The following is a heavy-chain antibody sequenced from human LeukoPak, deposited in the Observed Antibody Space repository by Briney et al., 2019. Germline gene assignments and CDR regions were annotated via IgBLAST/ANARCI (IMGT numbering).Heavy chain of an antibody. CDR2: ISAYNGNT. V-gene: IGHV1-18*04. J-gene: IGHJ4*02. CDR1: GYTFTHYY. CDR3: ARESDYVYYFDY. Sequence: ASVSVSCKTFGYTFTHYYIHWERQAPGQGLEWMGWISAYNGNTNYAQKLQGRVTMTTDTSTSTAYMELRSLRSDDTAVYYCARESDYVYYFDYWGQGTLVTVSS. D-gene: IGHD4-17*01.